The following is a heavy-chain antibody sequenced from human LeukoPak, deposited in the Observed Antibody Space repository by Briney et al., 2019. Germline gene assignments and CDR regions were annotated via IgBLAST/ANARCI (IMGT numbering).Heavy chain of an antibody. V-gene: IGHV3-11*04. D-gene: IGHD6-13*01. CDR1: GFTFRDSY. CDR2: IGSTGSPI. CDR3: AREFWYRFEI. J-gene: IGHJ4*02. Sequence: PGGSLRLSCAASGFTFRDSYMTWVRQAPGKGLDWVSYIGSTGSPIYYADSVKGRFTISGDNAQNSVHLEITNLRAEGTAVYYCAREFWYRFEIWGQGTVVTVSS.